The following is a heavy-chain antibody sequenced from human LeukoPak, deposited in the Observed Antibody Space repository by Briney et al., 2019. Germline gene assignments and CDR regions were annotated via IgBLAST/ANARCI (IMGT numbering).Heavy chain of an antibody. Sequence: PSETLSLTCTVSGGSISSSSYYWGWIRQPPGKGLEWIGSIYYSGSTYYNLSLKSRVTISVDTSKNQFSLKLSSVTAAGTAVYYCARLLLQSESSMVAPVGAFDIWGQGTMVTVSS. J-gene: IGHJ3*02. CDR2: IYYSGST. CDR3: ARLLLQSESSMVAPVGAFDI. CDR1: GGSISSSSYY. D-gene: IGHD2-15*01. V-gene: IGHV4-39*01.